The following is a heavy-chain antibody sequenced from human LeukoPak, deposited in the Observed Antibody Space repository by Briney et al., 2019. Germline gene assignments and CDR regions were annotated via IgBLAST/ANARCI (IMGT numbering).Heavy chain of an antibody. CDR3: ARSGPFYYGGAFDI. CDR1: GYTFTSYY. Sequence: GASVKVSCKASGYTFTSYYMHWVRQAPGQGLEWMGIINPSGGSTSYAQRFQGRVTMTRDMSTSTVYKELSRLRSEDTAVYFCARSGPFYYGGAFDIWGQGKLVTVSS. D-gene: IGHD3-10*01. CDR2: INPSGGST. V-gene: IGHV1-46*01. J-gene: IGHJ3*02.